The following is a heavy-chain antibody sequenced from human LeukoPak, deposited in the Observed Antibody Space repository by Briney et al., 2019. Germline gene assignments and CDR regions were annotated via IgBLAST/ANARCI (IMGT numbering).Heavy chain of an antibody. V-gene: IGHV4-61*02. CDR3: ARARPSYYYDSSGSFGVDYFDY. CDR2: IYTSGST. CDR1: GGSISSGSYY. Sequence: SETLSLTCTVSGGSISSGSYYWSWIRQPAGKGLEWIGRIYTSGSTNYNPSLKSRVTISVDTSKNQFSLKLSSVTAADTAVYYCARARPSYYYDSSGSFGVDYFDYWGQGTLVTVSS. D-gene: IGHD3-22*01. J-gene: IGHJ4*02.